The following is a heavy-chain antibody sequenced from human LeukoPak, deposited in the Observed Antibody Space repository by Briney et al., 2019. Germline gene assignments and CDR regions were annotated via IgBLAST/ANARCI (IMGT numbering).Heavy chain of an antibody. D-gene: IGHD6-13*01. Sequence: APVKVSCKASGYTFTGYYMHWVRQAPGQGLEWMGWINPNSGGTNYAQKFQGRVTMTRDTSISTAYMELSRLRSDDTAVYYCAREGDSSSWYNWFDPWGQGTLVTVSS. CDR3: AREGDSSSWYNWFDP. J-gene: IGHJ5*02. CDR1: GYTFTGYY. V-gene: IGHV1-2*02. CDR2: INPNSGGT.